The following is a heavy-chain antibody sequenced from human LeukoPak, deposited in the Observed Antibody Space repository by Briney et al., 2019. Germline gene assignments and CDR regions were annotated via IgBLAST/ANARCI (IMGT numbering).Heavy chain of an antibody. V-gene: IGHV1-2*02. J-gene: IGHJ4*02. CDR3: ATGHHYFVSGSFYNF. CDR1: GYTFTGCY. D-gene: IGHD3-10*01. Sequence: ASVKVSCKASGYTFTGCYILWVRQAPGQGLEWMGWINPNRGGTNSAAKFQRRATMTTETYISTAYMELSRLRSDGTAVFSCATGHHYFVSGSFYNFWGQGTPVTVSS. CDR2: INPNRGGT.